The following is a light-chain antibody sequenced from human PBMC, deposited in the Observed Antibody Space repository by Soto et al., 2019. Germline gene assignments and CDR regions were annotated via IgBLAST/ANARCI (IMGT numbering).Light chain of an antibody. CDR1: QSIANNY. CDR2: GAS. CDR3: QQYVSSRLT. V-gene: IGKV3-20*01. J-gene: IGKJ4*01. Sequence: EIALTQSPGTLSLSPGERATLSCRASQSIANNYFAWYQQKPGQAPRPLIYGASSRATGIPDRFSGSGSGTDFTLTISRLEPEDFAVYYCQQYVSSRLTFGGGTKVEIK.